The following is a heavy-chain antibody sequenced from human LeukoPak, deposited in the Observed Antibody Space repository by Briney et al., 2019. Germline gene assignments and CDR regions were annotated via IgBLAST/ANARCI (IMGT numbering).Heavy chain of an antibody. CDR2: INHSGST. Sequence: PGGSLRLSCAASGFTFSSYSMNWVRQPPGKGLEWIGEINHSGSTNYNPSLKSRVTISVDTSKNQFSLKLSSVTAADTAVYYCARGPYDYVWGSYGDPFDYWGQGTLVTVSS. V-gene: IGHV4-34*01. J-gene: IGHJ4*02. CDR3: ARGPYDYVWGSYGDPFDY. D-gene: IGHD3-16*01. CDR1: GFTFSSYS.